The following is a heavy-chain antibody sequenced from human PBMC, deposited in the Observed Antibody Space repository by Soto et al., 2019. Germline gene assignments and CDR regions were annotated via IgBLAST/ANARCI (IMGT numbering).Heavy chain of an antibody. CDR2: INAGNGDT. CDR1: GYTFTGYV. Sequence: SGAEVKEPGASVKVSCKASGYTFTGYVLHWVRQAPGQSLEWMGWINAGNGDTTYSQRFQGRLTFTRDTSASTAYMDLSSLRSEDTAVYYCARDLGWITAFDYWGQGTLVTVSS. V-gene: IGHV1-3*01. CDR3: ARDLGWITAFDY. J-gene: IGHJ4*02. D-gene: IGHD3-16*01.